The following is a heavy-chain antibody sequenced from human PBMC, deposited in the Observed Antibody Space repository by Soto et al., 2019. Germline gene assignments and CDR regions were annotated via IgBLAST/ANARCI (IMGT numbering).Heavy chain of an antibody. CDR3: AKPPDYNWNDY. CDR2: VSVSGGST. V-gene: IGHV3-23*01. Sequence: EVQLLESGGGLVQPGGSLRLSCAASGFTFSSYAMSWVRQAPGKGLEWISAVSVSGGSTYYADSVKGRFTISRDNCKDTLYLQMNNLRADDTAVYYCAKPPDYNWNDYWGQGTLVTVSS. CDR1: GFTFSSYA. J-gene: IGHJ4*02. D-gene: IGHD1-20*01.